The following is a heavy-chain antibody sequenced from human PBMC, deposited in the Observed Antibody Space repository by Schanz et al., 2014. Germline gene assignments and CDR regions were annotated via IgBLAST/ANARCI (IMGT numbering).Heavy chain of an antibody. V-gene: IGHV1-2*04. D-gene: IGHD2-2*02. CDR2: INPNSGDT. Sequence: QVQLVQSGAEVKKPGASVKVSCKASGYTLTGFGVSWVRQAPGQGLEWMGWINPNSGDTNYAQKFQGWVTMTRDTSISTAYMEVSRLKSDDTAVYYCAGTYCSSTSCYTGYYYMDVWGKGTTVTVSS. CDR3: AGTYCSSTSCYTGYYYMDV. CDR1: GYTLTGFG. J-gene: IGHJ6*03.